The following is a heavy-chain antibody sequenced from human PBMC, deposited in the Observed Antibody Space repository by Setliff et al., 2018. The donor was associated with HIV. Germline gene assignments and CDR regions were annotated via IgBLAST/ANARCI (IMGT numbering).Heavy chain of an antibody. V-gene: IGHV3-48*01. Sequence: GGSLRLSCAASGFTFSSYSMNWVRQTPGKGLEWVSYISSSDTTIYYADSVKGRFTISRDNAKKSLYLQMSSLRAEDTAVYYCARDSSRGYLDYWGQGTLVTVSS. CDR2: ISSSDTTI. J-gene: IGHJ4*02. CDR1: GFTFSSYS. CDR3: ARDSSRGYLDY. D-gene: IGHD3-22*01.